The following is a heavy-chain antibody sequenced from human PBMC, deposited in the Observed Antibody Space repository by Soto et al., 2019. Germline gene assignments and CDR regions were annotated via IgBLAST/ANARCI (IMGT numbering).Heavy chain of an antibody. CDR1: GFTFSSYG. J-gene: IGHJ6*02. CDR2: IWYDGSNK. CDR3: ARDAIVATTTRYYYYYCMDV. V-gene: IGHV3-33*01. D-gene: IGHD5-12*01. Sequence: QVQLVESGGGVVQPGRSLRLSCAASGFTFSSYGMHWVRQAPGKGLEWVAVIWYDGSNKYYADSVKGRFTISRDNSKNTLYLQMNSLRAEDTAVYYCARDAIVATTTRYYYYYCMDVWGQGTTVTVSS.